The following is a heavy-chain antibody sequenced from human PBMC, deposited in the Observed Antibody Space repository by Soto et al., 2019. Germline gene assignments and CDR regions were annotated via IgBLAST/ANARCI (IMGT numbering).Heavy chain of an antibody. D-gene: IGHD3-10*01. CDR3: TKPSSGSAYYYGSGSPSGRHYYYYYYMDV. Sequence: GGSLRLSCAASGFTFSGSAMHWVRQASGKGLEWVGRIRSKANSYATAYAASVKGRFTISRDDSKNTAYLQMNSLKTEDTAVYYCTKPSSGSAYYYGSGSPSGRHYYYYYYMDVWGKGTTVTVSS. V-gene: IGHV3-73*01. CDR1: GFTFSGSA. J-gene: IGHJ6*03. CDR2: IRSKANSYAT.